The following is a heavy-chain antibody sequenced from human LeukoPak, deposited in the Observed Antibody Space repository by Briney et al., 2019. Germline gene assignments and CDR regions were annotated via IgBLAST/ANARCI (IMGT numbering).Heavy chain of an antibody. J-gene: IGHJ6*02. Sequence: GESLKISCKGSGYSFTSYWIGWARQMPGKGLEWMGIIYPGDSDTRYSPSFQGQVTISADKSISTAYLQWSSLKASDTAMYYCARRAARNYYYYGMDVWGQGTTVTVSS. V-gene: IGHV5-51*01. D-gene: IGHD6-6*01. CDR1: GYSFTSYW. CDR3: ARRAARNYYYYGMDV. CDR2: IYPGDSDT.